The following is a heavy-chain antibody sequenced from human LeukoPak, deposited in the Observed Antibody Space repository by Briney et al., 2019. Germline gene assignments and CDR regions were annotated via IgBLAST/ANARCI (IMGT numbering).Heavy chain of an antibody. CDR2: MNPNSGNT. V-gene: IGHV1-8*03. Sequence: ASVKVSCKASGYTFTSYDINWVRQATGQGLEWMGWMNPNSGNTSYAQKFQGRVTITRNTSISTAYMELSSLRSEDTAVYYCARGLGPIFGVVIRLAYYYMDVWGKGTTVTVSS. CDR1: GYTFTSYD. J-gene: IGHJ6*03. CDR3: ARGLGPIFGVVIRLAYYYMDV. D-gene: IGHD3-3*01.